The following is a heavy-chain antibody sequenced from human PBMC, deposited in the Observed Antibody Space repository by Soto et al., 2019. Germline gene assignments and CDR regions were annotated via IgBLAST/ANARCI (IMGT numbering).Heavy chain of an antibody. V-gene: IGHV3-53*01. J-gene: IGHJ6*02. CDR2: IYSGGST. CDR1: GFTVSSNY. Sequence: EVQLVESGGGLIQPGGSLRLSCAASGFTVSSNYMSWVRQAPGKGLEWVSVIYSGGSTYYADSVKGRFTISRDNSKNTLYLQMNSLRAEDTAVYYSARLRIAYSSSSAEPSPEPYYYYYGMDVWGQGTTVTVSS. D-gene: IGHD6-6*01. CDR3: ARLRIAYSSSSAEPSPEPYYYYYGMDV.